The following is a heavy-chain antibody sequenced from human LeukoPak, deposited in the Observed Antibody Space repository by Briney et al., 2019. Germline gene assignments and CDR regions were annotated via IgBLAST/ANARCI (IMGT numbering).Heavy chain of an antibody. J-gene: IGHJ4*02. CDR2: ITYNGDIK. Sequence: GGSLRLSCAASGFTFRNYAIHWVRQAPGEGLEWVAIITYNGDIKYYADSVKGRFTISRDNSQNTVFLQMNSLRPEDTAVYYCARDAQSGAHSDFDYWGQGTPVTVSS. D-gene: IGHD1-26*01. CDR1: GFTFRNYA. V-gene: IGHV3-30-3*01. CDR3: ARDAQSGAHSDFDY.